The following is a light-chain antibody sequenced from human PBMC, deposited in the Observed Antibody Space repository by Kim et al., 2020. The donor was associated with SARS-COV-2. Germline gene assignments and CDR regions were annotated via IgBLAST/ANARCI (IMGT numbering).Light chain of an antibody. Sequence: KPVTISCTRSSGSIGSNFVHWYQQRPGRAPTTVIYEDNQRPSAVPDRFSGSIDRSSNSASLTISGLKTEDEADYYCQSFSSTIYWVFGGGTQLTVL. CDR1: SGSIGSNF. CDR2: EDN. J-gene: IGLJ3*02. V-gene: IGLV6-57*03. CDR3: QSFSSTIYWV.